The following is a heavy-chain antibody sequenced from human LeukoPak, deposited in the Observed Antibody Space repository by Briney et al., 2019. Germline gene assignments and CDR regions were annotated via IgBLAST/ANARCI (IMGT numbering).Heavy chain of an antibody. D-gene: IGHD1-26*01. V-gene: IGHV1-8*02. Sequence: GASVKVSCKASGFTFSSSAVQWVRQARGQRLEWMGWMNPKTGRTGFAQKFRGRFTMTRNISINTAYLEVTNLRFEDTALYYCVTGVPWDWGQGSLITVSS. CDR3: VTGVPWD. J-gene: IGHJ4*02. CDR1: GFTFSSSA. CDR2: MNPKTGRT.